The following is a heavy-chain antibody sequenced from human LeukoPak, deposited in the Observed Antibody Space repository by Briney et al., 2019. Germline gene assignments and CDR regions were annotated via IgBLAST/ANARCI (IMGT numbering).Heavy chain of an antibody. CDR1: GFTFSSYW. V-gene: IGHV3-7*01. CDR2: IKQDGSEK. CDR3: ARVLLSVEQWLVPVYFDY. Sequence: GGSLRLSCAASGFTFSSYWMNWVRQAPGKGLEWVANIKQDGSEKYYVDSVKGRFTISRDNAKNSLHLQMNSLRAEDTAVYYCARVLLSVEQWLVPVYFDYWGQGTLVTVSS. J-gene: IGHJ4*02. D-gene: IGHD6-19*01.